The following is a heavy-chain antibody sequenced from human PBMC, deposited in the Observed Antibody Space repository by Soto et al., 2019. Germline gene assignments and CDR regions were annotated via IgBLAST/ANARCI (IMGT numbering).Heavy chain of an antibody. CDR2: IYYSGST. CDR3: ARHGGSDYYWLVNY. D-gene: IGHD4-17*01. V-gene: IGHV4-31*03. J-gene: IGHJ4*02. Sequence: QVQLQESGPGLVKPSQTLSLTCTVSGGSISSGDYYWSWIRQHPGKGLEWIGYIYYSGSTYYNPSLKSRVTISVDTSKTQFSLKLNSVTAADTAVYYCARHGGSDYYWLVNYWGQGTLVTVSS. CDR1: GGSISSGDYY.